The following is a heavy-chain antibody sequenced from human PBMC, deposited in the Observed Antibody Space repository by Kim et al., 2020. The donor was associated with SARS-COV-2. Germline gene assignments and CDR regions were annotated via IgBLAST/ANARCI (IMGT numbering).Heavy chain of an antibody. Sequence: ASVKVSCKASGYIFTRYLIHWVRQAPGQGLEWIGDIDPSTGNTHFARNFQGRVTLTRDTPTTTVYMDVTSLTSDDTAVYYCSRVMASTYYFTYWGQGTLVAVSS. CDR3: SRVMASTYYFTY. D-gene: IGHD5-12*01. J-gene: IGHJ4*02. CDR1: GYIFTRYL. V-gene: IGHV1-46*01. CDR2: IDPSTGNT.